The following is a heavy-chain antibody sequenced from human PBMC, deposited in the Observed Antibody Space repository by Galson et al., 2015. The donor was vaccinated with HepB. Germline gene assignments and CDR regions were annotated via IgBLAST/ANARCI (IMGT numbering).Heavy chain of an antibody. CDR3: ARGTYCAGGSCYLGY. V-gene: IGHV3-48*02. D-gene: IGHD2-15*01. CDR2: ISSSSSRI. Sequence: SLRLSCAASGFIFSDSSMNWVRQAPGKGLEWLSYISSSSSRIYYSDSVKGRFSISRDNAKNSLYLQMNSLRDEDTAVYYCARGTYCAGGSCYLGYWGPGTLVTVSS. J-gene: IGHJ4*02. CDR1: GFIFSDSS.